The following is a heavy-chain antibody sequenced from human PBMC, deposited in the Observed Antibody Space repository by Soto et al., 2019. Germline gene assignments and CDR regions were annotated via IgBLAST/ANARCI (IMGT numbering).Heavy chain of an antibody. CDR2: ISYDENNR. V-gene: IGHV3-30-3*01. CDR1: GFTFRSYA. Sequence: GGSLRLSCAASGFTFRSYAMHWVRQAPGKGLEWVATISYDENNRYYTDSVKVRFTISRDNSKNTVYLQVNSLRDEDTAVYYCAIARDIGMDSKANSFDPWGLGTLVTVSS. D-gene: IGHD2-15*01. CDR3: AIARDIGMDSKANSFDP. J-gene: IGHJ5*02.